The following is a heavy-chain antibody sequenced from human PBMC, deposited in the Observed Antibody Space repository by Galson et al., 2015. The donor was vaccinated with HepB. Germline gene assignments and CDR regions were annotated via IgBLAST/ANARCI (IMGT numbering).Heavy chain of an antibody. CDR2: ISSSGRL. J-gene: IGHJ4*02. V-gene: IGHV3-48*01. D-gene: IGHD4-17*01. Sequence: GLEWVSYISSSGRLYYADSVQGRFTISRDNAKNSLYLQMNSLRAEDTAVYYCAGQLYGDSFDYWGQGTLVTVSS. CDR3: AGQLYGDSFDY.